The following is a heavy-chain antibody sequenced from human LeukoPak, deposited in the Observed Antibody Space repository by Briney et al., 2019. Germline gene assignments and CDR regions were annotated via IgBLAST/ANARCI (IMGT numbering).Heavy chain of an antibody. V-gene: IGHV1-69*13. D-gene: IGHD3-22*01. CDR1: GGTFSSYA. J-gene: IGHJ6*02. CDR2: IIPIFGTA. CDR3: ACCITMIVTDNYYYYGMDV. Sequence: ASVKVSCKASGGTFSSYAISWVRQAPGQGLEWMGGIIPIFGTANYAQKFQGRVTITADESTSTAYVELSSLRSEDTAVYYCACCITMIVTDNYYYYGMDVWGQGTTVTVSS.